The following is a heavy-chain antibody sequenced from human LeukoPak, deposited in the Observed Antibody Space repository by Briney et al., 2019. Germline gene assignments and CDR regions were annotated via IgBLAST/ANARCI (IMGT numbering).Heavy chain of an antibody. J-gene: IGHJ6*03. D-gene: IGHD3-3*01. Sequence: SVKVSCKASGGTFSSYAISWVRQAPGQGLEWMGRIIPIFGTANYAQKFQGRVTITTDESTSTAYMELSSLRSEDTAVYYCARGQGMRYDFSYYYYYYMDVWGKGTTVTVSS. CDR1: GGTFSSYA. CDR3: ARGQGMRYDFSYYYYYYMDV. CDR2: IIPIFGTA. V-gene: IGHV1-69*05.